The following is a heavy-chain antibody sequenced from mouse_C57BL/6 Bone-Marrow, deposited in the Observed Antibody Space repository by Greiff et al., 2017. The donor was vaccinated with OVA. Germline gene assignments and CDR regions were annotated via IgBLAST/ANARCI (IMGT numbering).Heavy chain of an antibody. D-gene: IGHD1-1*01. J-gene: IGHJ4*01. CDR1: GYSITSDY. CDR2: ISYSGST. Sequence: EVQLQQSGPGLAKPSQTLSLTCSVTGYSITSDYWNWIRKFPGNKLEYMGYISYSGSTYYNPSLKSRISITRDTSKNQYYLQLNSVTTEDTATYYGARHYGSLYYAMDYWGQGTSVTVSS. V-gene: IGHV3-8*01. CDR3: ARHYGSLYYAMDY.